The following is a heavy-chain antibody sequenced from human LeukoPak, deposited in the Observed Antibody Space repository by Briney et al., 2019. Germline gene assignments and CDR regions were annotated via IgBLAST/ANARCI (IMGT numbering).Heavy chain of an antibody. CDR3: ARVAYYYGSGSYYWFDP. CDR2: IYHSGST. J-gene: IGHJ5*02. D-gene: IGHD3-10*01. Sequence: PSETLSLTCAVSGGSISSGGYSWNWIRQPPGKGLEWIGYIYHSGSTYYNPSLKSRVTISVDRSKNQFSLKLSSVTAADTAVYYCARVAYYYGSGSYYWFDPWGQGTLVTVSS. V-gene: IGHV4-30-2*01. CDR1: GGSISSGGYS.